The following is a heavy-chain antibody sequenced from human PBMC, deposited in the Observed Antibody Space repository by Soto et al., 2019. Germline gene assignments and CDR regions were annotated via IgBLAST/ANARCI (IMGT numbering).Heavy chain of an antibody. CDR1: GGSISSGGYY. J-gene: IGHJ6*02. Sequence: SETLSLTCTVSGGSISSGGYYWSWIRQPPGKGLEWIGYIYYSWSTNYNPSLKSRVTISVDTSKNQFSLKLSSVTAADTAVYYCARDKHTMVRGAYYYYYGMDVWGQGTTVTVSS. CDR2: IYYSWST. CDR3: ARDKHTMVRGAYYYYYGMDV. V-gene: IGHV4-61*08. D-gene: IGHD3-10*01.